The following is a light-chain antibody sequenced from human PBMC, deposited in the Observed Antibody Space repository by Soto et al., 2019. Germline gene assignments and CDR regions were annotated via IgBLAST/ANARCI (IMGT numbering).Light chain of an antibody. CDR2: DAS. CDR3: QQYNSYSQT. CDR1: QSISSW. Sequence: DLQMTQSPSTLSASVGDRVTITCRASQSISSWLAWYQQKPGKAPKLLIYDASSLESGVPSRFSGSGSGTEFTLTISSLQPDDFATYYGQQYNSYSQTFGQGTKLEIK. V-gene: IGKV1-5*01. J-gene: IGKJ2*01.